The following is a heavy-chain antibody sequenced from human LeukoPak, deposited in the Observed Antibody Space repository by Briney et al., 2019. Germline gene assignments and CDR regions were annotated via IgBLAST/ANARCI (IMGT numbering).Heavy chain of an antibody. J-gene: IGHJ6*02. V-gene: IGHV4-59*13. D-gene: IGHD6-13*01. CDR2: VYYSGSI. CDR3: ARLSRIAAAGAYSYHSMDV. CDR1: GGSINSYY. Sequence: SETLSLTCTVSGGSINSYYWSWIRQPPEKGLEWIGFVYYSGSINYNPSLKSRVTISVDTSNNQFSLKLSSVTAAGTAVYYCARLSRIAAAGAYSYHSMDVWGQGTTVTVSS.